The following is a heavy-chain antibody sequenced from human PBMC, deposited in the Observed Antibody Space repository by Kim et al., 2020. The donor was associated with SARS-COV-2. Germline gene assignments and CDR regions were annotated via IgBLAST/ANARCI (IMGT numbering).Heavy chain of an antibody. J-gene: IGHJ6*02. CDR2: IYYSGST. D-gene: IGHD6-13*01. CDR3: ARAPYSSSWYGRYYYYGMDV. Sequence: SETLSLTCTVSGGSISSGGYYWSWIRQHPGKGLEWIGYIYYSGSTYYNPSLKSRVSISVDTSKNQFSLKLSSVTAADTAVYYCARAPYSSSWYGRYYYYGMDVWGQGTTVTVSS. CDR1: GGSISSGGYY. V-gene: IGHV4-31*03.